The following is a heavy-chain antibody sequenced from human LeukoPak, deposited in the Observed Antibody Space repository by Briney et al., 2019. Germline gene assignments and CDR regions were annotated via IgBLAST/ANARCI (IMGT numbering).Heavy chain of an antibody. CDR2: ISGSGGST. Sequence: GGSLRLSCAASGFTFSSYAMSWVRQAPGKGLEWVSSISGSGGSTYYADSVKGRFTISRDNSKNTLYLQMNSLRAEDTAVYYCAKPRRLLEWLLPTQFDYWGQGTLVTVSS. CDR1: GFTFSSYA. V-gene: IGHV3-23*01. J-gene: IGHJ4*02. D-gene: IGHD3-3*01. CDR3: AKPRRLLEWLLPTQFDY.